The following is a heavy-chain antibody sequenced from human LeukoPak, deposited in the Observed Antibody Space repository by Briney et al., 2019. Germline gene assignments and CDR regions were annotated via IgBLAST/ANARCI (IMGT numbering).Heavy chain of an antibody. J-gene: IGHJ5*02. CDR3: AKGKGGTFFHYRLYH. D-gene: IGHD2/OR15-2a*01. CDR2: IHNDAATT. V-gene: IGHV3-23*03. Sequence: GGSLRLSCAASGFGFGAYAMIWVRQAPGKGLEWVSLIHNDAATTYYADSVRGRFTVSRDNSKNTLYLEMNSLRAEDTAVYFCAKGKGGTFFHYRLYHWGQGTPVSVSS. CDR1: GFGFGAYA.